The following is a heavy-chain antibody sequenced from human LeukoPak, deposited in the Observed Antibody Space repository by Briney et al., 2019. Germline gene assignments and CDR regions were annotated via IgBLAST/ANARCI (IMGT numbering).Heavy chain of an antibody. CDR1: GYTFTSYG. V-gene: IGHV1-18*01. D-gene: IGHD6-13*01. CDR3: ARDPDYSSSWMNFQH. J-gene: IGHJ1*01. Sequence: ASVKVSCKASGYTFTSYGINWVRQAPGQGFEWMGRISAYNGNTKYAQKFQGRVTMTTDTSTSTAYMELRSLRSDDTAVYYCARDPDYSSSWMNFQHWGQGTLVTVSS. CDR2: ISAYNGNT.